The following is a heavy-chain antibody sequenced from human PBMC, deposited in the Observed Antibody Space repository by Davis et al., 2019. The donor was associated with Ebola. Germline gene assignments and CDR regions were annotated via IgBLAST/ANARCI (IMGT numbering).Heavy chain of an antibody. V-gene: IGHV3-49*04. Sequence: GESLKISCTASGFTFGDYAMSWVRQAPGKGLEWVGFIRSKAYGGTTEYAASVKGRFTISRDDSKSIAYLQMNSLKTEDTAVYYCTRDAEYYYDSSGYSLDYWGQGTLVTVSS. CDR2: IRSKAYGGTT. D-gene: IGHD3-22*01. J-gene: IGHJ4*02. CDR3: TRDAEYYYDSSGYSLDY. CDR1: GFTFGDYA.